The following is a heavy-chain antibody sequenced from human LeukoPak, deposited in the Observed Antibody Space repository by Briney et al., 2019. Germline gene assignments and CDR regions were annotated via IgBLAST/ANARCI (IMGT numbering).Heavy chain of an antibody. CDR2: IYDSGST. CDR3: ARVRKQCSSTSCYSDYYFDY. Sequence: SETLSLTCTVSGGSISSYYWSWIRQPPGKGLEWIGYIYDSGSTNYNPSLKSRVTISEDTSKNQFSLKLNSVTAADTAVYYCARVRKQCSSTSCYSDYYFDYWGQGTLVTVSS. CDR1: GGSISSYY. V-gene: IGHV4-59*01. J-gene: IGHJ4*02. D-gene: IGHD2-2*01.